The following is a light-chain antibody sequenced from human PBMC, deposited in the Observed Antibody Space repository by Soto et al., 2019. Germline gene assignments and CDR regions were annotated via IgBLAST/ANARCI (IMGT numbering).Light chain of an antibody. CDR1: SFNIRPADA. V-gene: IGLV1-40*01. CDR3: QSYDSRLSGYV. J-gene: IGLJ1*01. Sequence: SVATLPRSVSLTPGQRVTISCTGSSFNIRPADAVHWYQQLPGTAPTLLIYGNSNQPSGVPDRFSGSKSGTSASLDITGLQAEEEADYYCQSYDSRLSGYVFGTGTKVTV. CDR2: GNS.